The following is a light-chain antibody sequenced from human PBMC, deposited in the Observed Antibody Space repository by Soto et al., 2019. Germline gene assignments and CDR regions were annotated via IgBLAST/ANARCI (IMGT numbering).Light chain of an antibody. V-gene: IGKV1-33*01. CDR1: QDISNY. CDR2: DAS. Sequence: DIQMTQSPSSLSASVGDRVTITCQASQDISNYLNWYQQKPGKAPKLLIYDASNLETGVPSRFSGSGSGTDFTFTISSLQPEDFATYYCQQVKSYPWTFGQGTKVEIK. CDR3: QQVKSYPWT. J-gene: IGKJ1*01.